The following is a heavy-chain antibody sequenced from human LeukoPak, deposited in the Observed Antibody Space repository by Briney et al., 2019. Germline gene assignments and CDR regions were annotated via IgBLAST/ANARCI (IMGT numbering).Heavy chain of an antibody. Sequence: SETLSLTCTVSGGSISGYYWSWIRQPAGKGLEWIGRIYSSGSTNYNPSLKSRVTISVDTSQNQFSLKLSSVTAADTAVYYCARDACSSTSCSFDYWGQGTLVTVSS. CDR3: ARDACSSTSCSFDY. J-gene: IGHJ4*02. V-gene: IGHV4-4*07. D-gene: IGHD2-2*01. CDR1: GGSISGYY. CDR2: IYSSGST.